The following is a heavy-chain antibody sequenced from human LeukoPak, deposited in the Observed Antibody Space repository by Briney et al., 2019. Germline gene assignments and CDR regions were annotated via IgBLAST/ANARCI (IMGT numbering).Heavy chain of an antibody. CDR2: ISSSGSTI. CDR3: AKEMATIRAFDF. J-gene: IGHJ3*01. V-gene: IGHV3-48*03. Sequence: GGSLRLSCAASGFTFSSYEMNWVRQAPGKGLEWVSYISSSGSTIYYADSVKGRFTISRDNAKNSLYLQMNSLRAEDTAVYYCAKEMATIRAFDFWGQGTMVTVSS. CDR1: GFTFSSYE. D-gene: IGHD5-24*01.